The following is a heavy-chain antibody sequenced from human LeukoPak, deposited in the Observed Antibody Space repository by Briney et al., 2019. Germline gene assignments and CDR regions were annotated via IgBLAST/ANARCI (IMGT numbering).Heavy chain of an antibody. CDR1: GFTFSSYS. Sequence: GGSLRLSCAASGFTFSSYSMNWVRQAPGKGREWGSSISSSSRYIYYADSVKGRFTISRDNAKNSLDLQMNSLRAEDTAVYYCAREGEYDFWSGYYISGYYFDYWGQGTLVTVSS. V-gene: IGHV3-21*01. CDR3: AREGEYDFWSGYYISGYYFDY. CDR2: ISSSSRYI. J-gene: IGHJ4*02. D-gene: IGHD3-3*01.